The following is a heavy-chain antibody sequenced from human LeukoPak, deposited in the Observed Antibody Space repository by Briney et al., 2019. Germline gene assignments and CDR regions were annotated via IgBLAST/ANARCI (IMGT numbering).Heavy chain of an antibody. CDR3: ARDLTSDYGDSEPFDY. V-gene: IGHV1-18*01. D-gene: IGHD4-17*01. CDR2: ISAYNGNT. CDR1: GYAFTSYG. Sequence: ASVKVSCKSSGYAFTSYGISWVRQAPGQGLEWMGWISAYNGNTNYAQKLQGRVTMTTDTSTSTAYMELRSLRSDDTAVYYCARDLTSDYGDSEPFDYWGQGTLVTV. J-gene: IGHJ4*02.